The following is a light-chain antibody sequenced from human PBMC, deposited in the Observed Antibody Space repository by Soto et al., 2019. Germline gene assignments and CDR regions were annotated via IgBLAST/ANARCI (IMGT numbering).Light chain of an antibody. CDR1: QSVSSN. CDR3: QQYNNWPPLT. J-gene: IGKJ4*01. CDR2: AAS. Sequence: EIVMTQSPATLSVSPGEGATLSCRASQSVSSNLAWYQQKPGQAPRPLIYAASTRATGIPARFRGSGSGTEFTLTITSLQSEDFAVYYCQQYNNWPPLTFGGGTKVEIK. V-gene: IGKV3-15*01.